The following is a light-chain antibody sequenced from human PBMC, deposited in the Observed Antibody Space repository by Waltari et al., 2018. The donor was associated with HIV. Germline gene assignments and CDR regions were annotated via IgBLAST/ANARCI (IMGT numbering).Light chain of an antibody. Sequence: QSVVTQSPSAAGTPGQSVTISCSGSSPNLGSNHASWYQDLPGTAPKRLIYRDNQRPAGVPDRISGSRSGTSASLAISGLRSEDEAVYYLVVWDDSLSGVVFGGGTSLTVL. CDR1: SPNLGSNH. V-gene: IGLV1-47*01. CDR3: VVWDDSLSGVV. CDR2: RDN. J-gene: IGLJ2*01.